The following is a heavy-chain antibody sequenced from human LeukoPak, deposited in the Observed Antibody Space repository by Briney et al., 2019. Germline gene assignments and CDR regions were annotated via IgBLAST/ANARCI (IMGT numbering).Heavy chain of an antibody. CDR3: ARGITMIVGGVQRVY. J-gene: IGHJ4*02. V-gene: IGHV1-8*02. D-gene: IGHD3-22*01. CDR1: GYTFTGYY. CDR2: MNPNSGNT. Sequence: ASVKVSCKASGYTFTGYYMHWVRQAPGQGLEWMGWMNPNSGNTGYAQKFQGRVTMTRNTSISTAYMELSSLRSEDTAVYYCARGITMIVGGVQRVYWGQGTLVTVSS.